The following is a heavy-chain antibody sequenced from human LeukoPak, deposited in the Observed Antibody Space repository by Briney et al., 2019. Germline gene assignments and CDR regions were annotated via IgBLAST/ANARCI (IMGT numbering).Heavy chain of an antibody. D-gene: IGHD1-26*01. CDR3: ASGPSGSDY. CDR2: ISYDGSSK. CDR1: GFTFSSYA. J-gene: IGHJ4*02. Sequence: GGSLRLSCAASGFTFSSYAMHWVRQAPGKGLEWVAVISYDGSSKYYADSVKGRFTISRDNSKNTLYLQMNSLRAEDTAVYYCASGPSGSDYWGQGTLVTVSS. V-gene: IGHV3-30*04.